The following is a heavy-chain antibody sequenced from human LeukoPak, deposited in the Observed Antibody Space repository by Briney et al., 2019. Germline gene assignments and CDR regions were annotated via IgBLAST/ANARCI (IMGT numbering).Heavy chain of an antibody. CDR2: IIPIFGTA. D-gene: IGHD4-23*01. CDR1: GGTLSSYA. V-gene: IGHV1-69*05. Sequence: SVKVSCKASGGTLSSYAIIWVRQAPGQGLEWMGRIIPIFGTANYAQKFQGRVTITTDESTSTAYMELSSLTSEDTAVYYCARGQEPYGGNSRDFDYWGQGTLVTVSS. CDR3: ARGQEPYGGNSRDFDY. J-gene: IGHJ4*02.